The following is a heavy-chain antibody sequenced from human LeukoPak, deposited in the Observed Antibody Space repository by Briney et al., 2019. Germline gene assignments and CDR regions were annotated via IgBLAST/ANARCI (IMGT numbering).Heavy chain of an antibody. Sequence: PGGSLRLSCAASGFTFSSYGMHWVRQAPGKGLEWVAVISYDGSNKYYADSVKGRFTISRDNSKNTLYLQMNSLRAEDTAVYYCARAEELNYDSSGSRVDAFDIWGQGTMVTVSS. D-gene: IGHD3-22*01. J-gene: IGHJ3*02. CDR3: ARAEELNYDSSGSRVDAFDI. CDR1: GFTFSSYG. V-gene: IGHV3-30*03. CDR2: ISYDGSNK.